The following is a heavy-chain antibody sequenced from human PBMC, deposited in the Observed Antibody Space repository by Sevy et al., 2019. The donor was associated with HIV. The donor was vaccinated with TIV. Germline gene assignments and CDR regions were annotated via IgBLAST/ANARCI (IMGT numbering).Heavy chain of an antibody. CDR2: ISWNSGSI. Sequence: GGSLRLSCAASGFTFDDYAMHWVRQAPGKGLEWVSGISWNSGSIGYADSVKGRFTISRDNAKNSLYLQMNSLRTEDMALYYCAKGSPRYYDFWSGYSIPDAFDIWGQGTMVTVSS. V-gene: IGHV3-9*03. J-gene: IGHJ3*02. CDR3: AKGSPRYYDFWSGYSIPDAFDI. D-gene: IGHD3-3*01. CDR1: GFTFDDYA.